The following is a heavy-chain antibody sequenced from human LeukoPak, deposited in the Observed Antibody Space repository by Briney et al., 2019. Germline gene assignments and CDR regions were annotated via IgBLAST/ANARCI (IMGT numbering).Heavy chain of an antibody. CDR2: IKQDGSEK. CDR1: GFTFSSYW. D-gene: IGHD3-9*01. J-gene: IGHJ4*02. Sequence: GGSLRLSCAASGFTFSSYWMSWVRQAPGKGLEWVANIKQDGSEKYYVDSVKGRFTISRDNAKNSLYLQMNSLRAEDTAVYYCARESDYDILTGYYPHDFDYWGQGTLVTVPS. V-gene: IGHV3-7*01. CDR3: ARESDYDILTGYYPHDFDY.